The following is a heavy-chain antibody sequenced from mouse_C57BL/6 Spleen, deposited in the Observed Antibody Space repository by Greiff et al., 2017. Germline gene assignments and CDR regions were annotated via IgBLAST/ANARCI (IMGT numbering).Heavy chain of an antibody. CDR3: AGALDGYCFDY. CDR2: INPNNGGT. J-gene: IGHJ2*01. D-gene: IGHD2-3*01. CDR1: GYTFTDYN. V-gene: IGHV1-22*01. Sequence: EVQLQQSGPELVKPGASVKMSCKASGYTFTDYNMHWVKQSPGQSLEWIGYINPNNGGTSYNQKFKGKATLTVNKSSSTAYMQLRSLTSEDSAVYYCAGALDGYCFDYWGQGTTLTVSS.